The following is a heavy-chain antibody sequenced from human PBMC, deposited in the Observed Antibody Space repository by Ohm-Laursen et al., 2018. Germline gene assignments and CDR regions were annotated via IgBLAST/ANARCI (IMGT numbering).Heavy chain of an antibody. J-gene: IGHJ4*02. CDR2: INQDGSEK. Sequence: GSLSSCAASGFTFSTYWMNWFRQAPGKGLESVASINQDGSEKYFVDSVRGRFTIYRDNAKNSLYLQMNSLRAEDTAVYYCARDLSSSWAQDYWGQGTLVTVSS. V-gene: IGHV3-7*01. CDR1: GFTFSTYW. D-gene: IGHD6-13*01. CDR3: ARDLSSSWAQDY.